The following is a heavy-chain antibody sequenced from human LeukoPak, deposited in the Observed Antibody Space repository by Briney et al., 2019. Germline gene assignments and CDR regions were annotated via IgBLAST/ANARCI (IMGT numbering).Heavy chain of an antibody. Sequence: PSETLSLTCTVSGGTISGSYWSWLRQPPGKGLEWIGYIYYGGSTNYNASLKNRVTISIDPSKNQFSLKLSSVTAADTAVYYCARDSVTTPGCFDPWGQGTLVTVSS. CDR1: GGTISGSY. D-gene: IGHD4-17*01. CDR3: ARDSVTTPGCFDP. J-gene: IGHJ5*02. V-gene: IGHV4-59*01. CDR2: IYYGGST.